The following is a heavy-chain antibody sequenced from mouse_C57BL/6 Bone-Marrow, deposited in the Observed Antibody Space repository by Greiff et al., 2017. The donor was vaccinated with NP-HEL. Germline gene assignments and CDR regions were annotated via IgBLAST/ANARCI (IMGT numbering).Heavy chain of an antibody. J-gene: IGHJ3*01. Sequence: QVQLQQPGAELVKPGASVKMSCKASGYTFTSYWITWVKQRPGQGLEWIGDIYPGSGSTNYNEKFKSKATLTVDTSSSTAYLQLSSLTSEDSAVYDDARVSEDGDEAGFAYWGQGTLVTVSA. CDR2: IYPGSGST. CDR3: ARVSEDGDEAGFAY. CDR1: GYTFTSYW. V-gene: IGHV1-55*01. D-gene: IGHD2-13*01.